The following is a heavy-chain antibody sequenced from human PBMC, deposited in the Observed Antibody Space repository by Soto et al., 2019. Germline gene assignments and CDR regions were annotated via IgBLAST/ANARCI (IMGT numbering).Heavy chain of an antibody. J-gene: IGHJ6*02. CDR1: GGSISSGGYY. D-gene: IGHD2-21*02. CDR2: IYYSGST. Sequence: QVQLQESGPGLVKPSQTLSLTCTVSGGSISSGGYYWSWIRQHPGKGLEWIGYIYYSGSTYYNPSRTRRVTISVDTSKNQFSLKLSSVTAADTAVYYCARDHGGGDCYSYYYDYYGMDVWGQGTTVTVSS. V-gene: IGHV4-31*03. CDR3: ARDHGGGDCYSYYYDYYGMDV.